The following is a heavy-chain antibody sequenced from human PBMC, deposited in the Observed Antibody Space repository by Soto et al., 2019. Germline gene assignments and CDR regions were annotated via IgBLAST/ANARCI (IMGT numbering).Heavy chain of an antibody. J-gene: IGHJ4*02. Sequence: GGSLRLSCAASGFMFSTYAMSWVRQAPGKGLEWVSSISSSGGTTNYADSVKGRFTISRDNSKNTLYLQMNSLRAEDTALYYCANPRDGMVDYFDYWGQGTPVTVSS. D-gene: IGHD3-3*01. CDR2: ISSSGGTT. CDR1: GFMFSTYA. CDR3: ANPRDGMVDYFDY. V-gene: IGHV3-23*01.